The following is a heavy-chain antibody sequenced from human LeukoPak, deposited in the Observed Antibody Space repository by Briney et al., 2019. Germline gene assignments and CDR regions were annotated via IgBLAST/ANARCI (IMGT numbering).Heavy chain of an antibody. CDR2: IIPIFGTA. Sequence: SVKVSCKASGGTFSSYAISWVRQAPGQGLEWMGGIIPIFGTANYAQKFQGRVTITADESTSTAYMELSSLGSEDTAVYYCARSGYDSSGYYLFYFDYWGQGTLVTVSS. CDR1: GGTFSSYA. CDR3: ARSGYDSSGYYLFYFDY. D-gene: IGHD3-22*01. V-gene: IGHV1-69*13. J-gene: IGHJ4*02.